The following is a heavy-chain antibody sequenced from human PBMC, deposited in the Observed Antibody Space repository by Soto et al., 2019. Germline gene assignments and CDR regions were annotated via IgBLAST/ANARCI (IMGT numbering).Heavy chain of an antibody. Sequence: SETLSLTCTVSGGSIRSYYWTWIRQPPGKGLEWLGYIFYSGSTFYNPSLKSRVTISIHTSKSQFSLQLTSVTAADTAVYYCARGAADTAMVDSWGQGTLVAVSS. CDR2: IFYSGST. CDR1: GGSIRSYY. CDR3: ARGAADTAMVDS. J-gene: IGHJ4*02. D-gene: IGHD5-18*01. V-gene: IGHV4-59*01.